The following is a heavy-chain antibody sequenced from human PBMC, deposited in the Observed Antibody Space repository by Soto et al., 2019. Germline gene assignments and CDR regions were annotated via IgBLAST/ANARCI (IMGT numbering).Heavy chain of an antibody. Sequence: GGSLRLSCAASGFTFSSYWMSWVRQAPGKGLEWVANIKQDGSEKYYVDSVKGRFTISRDNAKNSLYLQMNSLRAEDTAVYYCARDAIQWELLAGTFDYWGQGTLVTVSS. CDR2: IKQDGSEK. D-gene: IGHD1-26*01. V-gene: IGHV3-7*05. CDR3: ARDAIQWELLAGTFDY. J-gene: IGHJ4*02. CDR1: GFTFSSYW.